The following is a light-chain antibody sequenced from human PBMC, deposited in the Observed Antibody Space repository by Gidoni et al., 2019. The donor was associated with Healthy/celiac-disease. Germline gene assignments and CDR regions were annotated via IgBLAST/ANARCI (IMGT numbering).Light chain of an antibody. J-gene: IGLJ2*01. CDR3: CSYAGSSTVG. Sequence: QSALTQPASVSASPGQSITISCTGTSSDVGSSNLVSWYQQHPGKAPKLMIYEVSKRPSGVSNRFSGSKSGNTASLTISGLQAEDEADYYCCSYAGSSTVGVGGGTKLTVL. CDR2: EVS. V-gene: IGLV2-23*02. CDR1: SSDVGSSNL.